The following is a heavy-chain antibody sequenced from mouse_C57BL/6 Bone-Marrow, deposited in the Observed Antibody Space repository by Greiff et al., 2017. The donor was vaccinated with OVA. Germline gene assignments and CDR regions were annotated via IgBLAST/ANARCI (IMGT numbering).Heavy chain of an antibody. D-gene: IGHD2-2*01. CDR1: GYTFTSYW. J-gene: IGHJ1*03. CDR2: IYPGSGST. CDR3: ARGNYERLRFHWYFDV. Sequence: QVQLQQPGAELVKPGASVKMSCKASGYTFTSYWITWVKQRPGQGLEWIGDIYPGSGSTNYNEKFKGKATLTVDTSSSTAYMQLSSLTSEDSAVYYCARGNYERLRFHWYFDVWGTGTTVTVSS. V-gene: IGHV1-55*01.